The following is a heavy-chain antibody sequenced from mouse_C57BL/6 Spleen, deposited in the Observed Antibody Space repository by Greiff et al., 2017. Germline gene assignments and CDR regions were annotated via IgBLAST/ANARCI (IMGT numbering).Heavy chain of an antibody. CDR2: INPNNGGT. Sequence: VQLQQSGPELVKPGASVKIPCKASGYTFTDYNMDWVKQSHGKSLEWIGDINPNNGGTIYNQKFKGKATLTVDKSSSTAYMELRSLTSEDTAVYYCARRIYDGYYNWYFDVWGTGTTVTVSS. V-gene: IGHV1-18*01. CDR1: GYTFTDYN. D-gene: IGHD2-3*01. CDR3: ARRIYDGYYNWYFDV. J-gene: IGHJ1*03.